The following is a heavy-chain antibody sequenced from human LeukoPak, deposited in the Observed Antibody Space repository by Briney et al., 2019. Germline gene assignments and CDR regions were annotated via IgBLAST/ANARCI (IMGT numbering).Heavy chain of an antibody. CDR1: GFTFSSYA. V-gene: IGHV3-30-3*01. D-gene: IGHD3-10*01. CDR2: MAYDGSNK. J-gene: IGHJ4*02. Sequence: HPGRSLRLSCAASGFTFSSYAMRWVRQAPGKGLEWVAVMAYDGSNKYYADSLKGRFTISRDNSKNTLYLQMNSLRADDTAVYYCARATMVRGVAVDYWGQGTLVTVSS. CDR3: ARATMVRGVAVDY.